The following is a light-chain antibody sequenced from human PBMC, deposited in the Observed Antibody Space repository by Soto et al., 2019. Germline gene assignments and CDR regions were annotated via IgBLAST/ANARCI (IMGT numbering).Light chain of an antibody. V-gene: IGKV3-11*01. J-gene: IGKJ1*01. CDR2: DAS. CDR1: QSISSY. Sequence: FVLPQSTATLSLPPGERASLSVRTSQSISSYLAWYQQNPGQARRLLIYDASSRATGIPARFSGSGSGTDFTLTISSLEPEDFAVYYCQQLTDWPPQWTFGQGTKVDIK. CDR3: QQLTDWPPQWT.